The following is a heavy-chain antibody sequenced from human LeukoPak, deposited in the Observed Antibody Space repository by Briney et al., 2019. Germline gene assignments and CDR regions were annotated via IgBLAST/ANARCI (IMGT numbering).Heavy chain of an antibody. CDR2: ASSDGDTT. D-gene: IGHD7-27*01. Sequence: GGSLRLSCAASGFTFSRYGMHWVRQAPGEELEWVAVASSDGDTTYYADSVKGRLTISKDNSRNTLYLQMNSLRGEDTAVYYCARLTGASDYWGQGALVTVSS. V-gene: IGHV3-30*03. J-gene: IGHJ4*02. CDR1: GFTFSRYG. CDR3: ARLTGASDY.